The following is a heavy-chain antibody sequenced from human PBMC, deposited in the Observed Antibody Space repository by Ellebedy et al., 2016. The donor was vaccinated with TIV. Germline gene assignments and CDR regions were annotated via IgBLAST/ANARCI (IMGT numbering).Heavy chain of an antibody. CDR3: ARRFTDYGGNSGWGRRFDP. CDR1: GGSISSSSYY. Sequence: MPSETLSLTCTVSGGSISSSSYYWGWIRQPPGKGLEWIGSIYYSGSTYYNPSLKSRVTISVDTSKNQFSLKLSSVTAADTAVYYCARRFTDYGGNSGWGRRFDPWGQGTLVTVSS. V-gene: IGHV4-39*01. CDR2: IYYSGST. J-gene: IGHJ5*02. D-gene: IGHD4-23*01.